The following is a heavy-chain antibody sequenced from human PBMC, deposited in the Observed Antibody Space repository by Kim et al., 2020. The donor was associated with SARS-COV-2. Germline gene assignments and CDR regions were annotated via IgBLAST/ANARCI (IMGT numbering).Heavy chain of an antibody. CDR1: GFTFSDYS. CDR3: ARPAARDFYYGLDV. V-gene: IGHV3-21*01. Sequence: GGSLRLSCSASGFTFSDYSMNWVRQAPGQGLEWVSAISATGSFIYQADSMKGRFTISRDNAKNSVFLQINSLRAEDTGVYYCARPAARDFYYGLDVWGQGTTVTVS. J-gene: IGHJ6*02. D-gene: IGHD2-15*01. CDR2: ISATGSFI.